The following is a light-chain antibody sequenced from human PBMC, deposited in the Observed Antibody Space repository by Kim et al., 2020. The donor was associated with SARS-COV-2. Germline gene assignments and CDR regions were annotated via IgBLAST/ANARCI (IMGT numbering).Light chain of an antibody. J-gene: IGKJ1*01. CDR1: QSGFNLY. CDR2: GAS. V-gene: IGKV3-20*01. CDR3: QQYGSSPRT. Sequence: APGEIPTLSSSASQSGFNLYVAFYQQNPPQAPRLLLYGASSRATGIPDRFSGSGSGKDFTLTISRLGPEDCAVYYCQQYGSSPRTFGQGTKVEIK.